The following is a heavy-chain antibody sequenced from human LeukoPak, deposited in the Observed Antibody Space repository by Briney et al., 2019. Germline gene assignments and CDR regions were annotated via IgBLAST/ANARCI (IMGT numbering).Heavy chain of an antibody. D-gene: IGHD3-16*01. CDR2: IYYSGST. Sequence: SETLSLTCTVSGGSISSSSYYWGWIRQPPGKGLEWIGSIYYSGSTYYNPSLKSRVTISVDTSKNQFSLKLSSVTAADTAVYYCAREGLLGETSSDSGVYYYYYMDVWGKGTTVTVSS. J-gene: IGHJ6*03. CDR3: AREGLLGETSSDSGVYYYYYMDV. V-gene: IGHV4-39*07. CDR1: GGSISSSSYY.